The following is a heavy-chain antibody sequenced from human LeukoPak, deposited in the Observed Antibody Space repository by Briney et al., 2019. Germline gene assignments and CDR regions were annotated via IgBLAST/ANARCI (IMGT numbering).Heavy chain of an antibody. CDR3: ARDPLNGALDI. CDR2: MNPDGSTI. Sequence: GSLRLSCTASGFSFSGSWMSWVRQLPGKGLEWLADMNPDGSTIVYVDSVKGRFTISRNNAKNSVYLQMDGLRAEDTAVYYCARDPLNGALDIWGQGTLVTVSS. V-gene: IGHV3-7*01. J-gene: IGHJ3*02. CDR1: GFSFSGSW.